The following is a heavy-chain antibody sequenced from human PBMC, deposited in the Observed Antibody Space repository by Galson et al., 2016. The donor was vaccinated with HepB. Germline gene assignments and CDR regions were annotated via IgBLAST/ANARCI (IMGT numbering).Heavy chain of an antibody. CDR2: VGSDSTHI. CDR3: ASDMYNSGL. CDR1: GFTFSAYS. Sequence: SLRLSCAASGFTFSAYSMNWVRQAPGKGLEWVSSVGSDSTHIYYADSVKGRSTISRDNAEKSLYLQMESLRVEDTAIYYCASDMYNSGLWGQGTLVTVSS. V-gene: IGHV3-21*01. J-gene: IGHJ4*02. D-gene: IGHD3-22*01.